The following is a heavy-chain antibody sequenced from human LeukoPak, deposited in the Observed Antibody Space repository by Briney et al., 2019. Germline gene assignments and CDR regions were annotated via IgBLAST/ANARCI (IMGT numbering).Heavy chain of an antibody. CDR2: IKSDGSTT. CDR1: GFTFGTNW. D-gene: IGHD2-15*01. J-gene: IGHJ3*02. Sequence: PGGSLRLSCAASGFTFGTNWMYWVRQGPGKGLLWVSRIKSDGSTTGYADSVKGRFTISRDNAKNTLYLQMNSLRAEDTAVYYCARDRACGGGSCYSNAFDIWGQGTMVTVSS. V-gene: IGHV3-74*01. CDR3: ARDRACGGGSCYSNAFDI.